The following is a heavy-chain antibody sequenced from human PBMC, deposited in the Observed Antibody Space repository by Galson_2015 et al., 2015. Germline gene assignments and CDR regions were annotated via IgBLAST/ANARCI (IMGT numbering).Heavy chain of an antibody. CDR1: GGTFSSYA. CDR3: ARANCSSTSCYRTNWFDP. Sequence: SVKVSCKASGGTFSSYAISWVRQAPGQGLEWMGGTIPIFGIANYAQKFQGRVTITADKSTSTAYMELSSLRSEDTAVYYCARANCSSTSCYRTNWFDPWGQGTLVTVSS. V-gene: IGHV1-69*10. J-gene: IGHJ5*02. D-gene: IGHD2-2*02. CDR2: TIPIFGIA.